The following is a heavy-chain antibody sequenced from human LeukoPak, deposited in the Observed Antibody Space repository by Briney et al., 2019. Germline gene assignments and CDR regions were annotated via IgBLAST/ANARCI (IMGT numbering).Heavy chain of an antibody. CDR1: GYSFTSYW. CDR3: ARRTDSGSYLDY. J-gene: IGHJ4*02. CDR2: IYPGDSNT. V-gene: IGHV5-51*01. Sequence: GSLKISCKGSGYSFTSYWIGWVRQMLGKGLEWMGIIYPGDSNTRYSPSFQGQVTISADKSISTAYLQWSSLKASDTAMYYCARRTDSGSYLDYWGQGTLVTVSS. D-gene: IGHD1-26*01.